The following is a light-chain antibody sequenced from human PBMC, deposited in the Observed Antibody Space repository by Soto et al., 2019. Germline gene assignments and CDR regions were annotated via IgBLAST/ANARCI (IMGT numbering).Light chain of an antibody. CDR2: GAS. CDR1: QGISTF. CDR3: QHTRTTPST. V-gene: IGKV1-39*01. J-gene: IGKJ1*01. Sequence: DIQMTQSPSSLFASVGDRVTITCRASQGISTFLHWYQQRPGKAPSLIIYGASNLQSGVPSRFSGRGSGTEFSLTISTLQPEDGATYYCQHTRTTPSTFGQGTKVEIK.